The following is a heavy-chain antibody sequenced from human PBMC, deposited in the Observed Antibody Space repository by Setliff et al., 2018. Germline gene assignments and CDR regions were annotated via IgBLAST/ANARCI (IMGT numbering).Heavy chain of an antibody. CDR2: RKQDGSEK. Sequence: PGGSLRLSCAASGFTFSSYWMSWVRQAPGRGLEWVANRKQDGSEKYYVDSVKGRFTNSRDNVKNSMDLQKNSLRAEDTAVYYCARDPPNYYILTGYPDYWGQGTLVTVSS. J-gene: IGHJ4*02. CDR3: ARDPPNYYILTGYPDY. CDR1: GFTFSSYW. D-gene: IGHD3-9*01. V-gene: IGHV3-7*05.